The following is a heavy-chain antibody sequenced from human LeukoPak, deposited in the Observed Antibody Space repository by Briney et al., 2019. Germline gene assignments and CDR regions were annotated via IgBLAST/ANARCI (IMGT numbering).Heavy chain of an antibody. D-gene: IGHD5-12*01. CDR2: IRYDGSNK. J-gene: IGHJ4*02. Sequence: GGSLRLSCAASGFTFRSYGMHWVRQAPGKGLEWVAFIRYDGSNKKYADSVKGRFTISRDNSKNTLYLQMNSLRAEDTAVYYCAKGKSLGYSGYDWGTLFDYWGQGTLVTVSS. V-gene: IGHV3-30*02. CDR1: GFTFRSYG. CDR3: AKGKSLGYSGYDWGTLFDY.